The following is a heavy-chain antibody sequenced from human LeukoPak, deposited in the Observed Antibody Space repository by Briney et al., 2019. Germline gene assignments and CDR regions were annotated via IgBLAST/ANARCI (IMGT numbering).Heavy chain of an antibody. J-gene: IGHJ4*02. Sequence: PGGSLTLSCAASGFTFSTYVMTWVRQAPGKGLEWVSALSGSGGSTFYADSVKGRFTISRDNSNSTLYLQMNSLRAEDTAVYYCAKGWTPDYWAQGTLVTVSS. CDR1: GFTFSTYV. V-gene: IGHV3-23*01. D-gene: IGHD3/OR15-3a*01. CDR2: LSGSGGST. CDR3: AKGWTPDY.